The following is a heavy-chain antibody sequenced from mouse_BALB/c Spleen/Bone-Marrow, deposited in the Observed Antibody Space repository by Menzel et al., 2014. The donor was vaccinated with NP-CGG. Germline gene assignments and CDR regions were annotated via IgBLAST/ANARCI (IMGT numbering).Heavy chain of an antibody. CDR2: IWGDGST. D-gene: IGHD1-1*01. CDR1: GFSLTGYG. CDR3: ARGNYGSSLYAMDY. V-gene: IGHV2-6-7*01. Sequence: VKLMESGPGLVAPSQSLSITCTVSGFSLTGYGVNWVRQPPGKGLEWLGMIWGDGSTDYNSALKSRLSISKDNSKSQAFLKMNSLQTDDTARYYCARGNYGSSLYAMDYWGQGTSVTVSS. J-gene: IGHJ4*01.